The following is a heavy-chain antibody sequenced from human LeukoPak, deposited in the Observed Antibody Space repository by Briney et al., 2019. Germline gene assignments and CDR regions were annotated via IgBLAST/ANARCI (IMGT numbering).Heavy chain of an antibody. CDR2: ISASGTNT. CDR3: AKDLTLSITMVRGGDY. D-gene: IGHD3-10*01. J-gene: IGHJ4*02. V-gene: IGHV3-23*01. CDR1: GFIFSTYA. Sequence: GGSLRLSCAASGFIFSTYAMTWVRQAPGKGLEWVSVISASGTNTDYAGSVKGRFTISRDNSKNTVSLQMNSLRAEDTAVYYCAKDLTLSITMVRGGDYWGQGTLVTVSS.